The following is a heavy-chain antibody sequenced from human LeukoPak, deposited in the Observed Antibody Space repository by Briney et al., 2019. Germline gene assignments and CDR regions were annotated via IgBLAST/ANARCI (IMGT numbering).Heavy chain of an antibody. J-gene: IGHJ5*02. V-gene: IGHV4-59*12. CDR2: IYYSGST. CDR3: ARALGGTAAGLYNWFDP. CDR1: GGSISSYY. D-gene: IGHD6-13*01. Sequence: PSETLSLTCTVSGGSISSYYWSWIRQPPGKGLEWIGYIYYSGSTNYNPSLKSRVTISVDRSKNQFSLKLSSVTAADTAVYYCARALGGTAAGLYNWFDPWGQGTLVTVSS.